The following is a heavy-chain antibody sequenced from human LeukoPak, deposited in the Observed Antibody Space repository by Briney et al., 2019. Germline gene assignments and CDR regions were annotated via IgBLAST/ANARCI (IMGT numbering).Heavy chain of an antibody. CDR1: GYTFTSYG. V-gene: IGHV1-18*01. J-gene: IGHJ4*02. CDR2: ISAYNGNT. Sequence: GASVKVSCKASGYTFTSYGISWVRQAPGQGLEWMGWISAYNGNTNYAQKLQGRVTMTTDTSTSTAYMELRSLRSDDTAVYYCARDLVPYYYDSSGYYYVYWGQGTLVTVSS. CDR3: ARDLVPYYYDSSGYYYVY. D-gene: IGHD3-22*01.